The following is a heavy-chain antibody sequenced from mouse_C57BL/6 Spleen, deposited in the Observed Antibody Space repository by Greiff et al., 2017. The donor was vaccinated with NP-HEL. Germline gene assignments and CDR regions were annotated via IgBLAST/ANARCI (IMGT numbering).Heavy chain of an antibody. CDR3: ARAYYGNYDYFDY. Sequence: EVHLVESGPGLVKPSQSLSLTCSVTGYSITSGYFWNWIRQFPGNQLEWMGYISYDGSNNYNPSLKNRISITRDTSNNQFFLKLNSVTTEDTATYYGARAYYGNYDYFDYWGQGTTLTVSS. CDR2: ISYDGSN. CDR1: GYSITSGYF. J-gene: IGHJ2*01. D-gene: IGHD2-10*01. V-gene: IGHV3-6*01.